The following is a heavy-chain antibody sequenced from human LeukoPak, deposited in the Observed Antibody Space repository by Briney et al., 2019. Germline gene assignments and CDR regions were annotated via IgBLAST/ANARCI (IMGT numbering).Heavy chain of an antibody. CDR2: INPNSGGT. Sequence: ASVEVSCKASGYTFTGYYMHWVRQAPGQGLEWMGWINPNSGGTNYAQKFQGRVTMTRGTSISTAYMELSRLRSDDTAVYYCARDKTGRSYWYFDLWGRGTLVTVSS. CDR1: GYTFTGYY. V-gene: IGHV1-2*02. J-gene: IGHJ2*01. CDR3: ARDKTGRSYWYFDL. D-gene: IGHD1-1*01.